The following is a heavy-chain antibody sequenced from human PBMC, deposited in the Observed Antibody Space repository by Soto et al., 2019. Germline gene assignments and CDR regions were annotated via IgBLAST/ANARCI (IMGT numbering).Heavy chain of an antibody. CDR3: AKDQDCSSTSCYEDYGYFDY. Sequence: GGSLRLSCAASGFTFSSYAMSWVRQAPGKGLEWVSAISGSGGSTYYADSVKGRFTISRDNSKNTLYLQMNSLRAEDTAVYYCAKDQDCSSTSCYEDYGYFDYWGQGTLVTVSS. J-gene: IGHJ4*02. CDR1: GFTFSSYA. D-gene: IGHD2-2*01. V-gene: IGHV3-23*01. CDR2: ISGSGGST.